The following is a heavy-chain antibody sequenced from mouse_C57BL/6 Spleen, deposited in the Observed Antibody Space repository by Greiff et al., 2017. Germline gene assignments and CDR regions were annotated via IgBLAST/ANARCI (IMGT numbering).Heavy chain of an antibody. V-gene: IGHV5-17*01. J-gene: IGHJ3*01. D-gene: IGHD2-5*01. CDR1: GFTFSDYA. CDR3: ARDSNYGFAY. CDR2: ISSGSSTI. Sequence: EVMLVESGGGLVKPGGSLKLSCAASGFTFSDYAMHWVRQAPEKGLEWVAYISSGSSTIYYADTVKGRFTISRDNAKNTLFLQMTSLRSEDTAMYYCARDSNYGFAYWGQGTLVTVSA.